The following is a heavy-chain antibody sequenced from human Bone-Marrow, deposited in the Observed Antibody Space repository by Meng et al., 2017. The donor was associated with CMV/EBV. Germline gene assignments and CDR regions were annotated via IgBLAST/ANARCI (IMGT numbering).Heavy chain of an antibody. CDR2: IKSKTDGGTT. CDR3: TTDLWIVVVPAAIRP. CDR1: GFTFSNAW. Sequence: GESLKISCAASGFTFSNAWMSWVRQAPGKGLEWVGRIKSKTDGGTTDYAAPVKGRFTISRDDSKNTLYLLMNSLKTEDTAVYYCTTDLWIVVVPAAIRPWGQGTLVTVSS. D-gene: IGHD2-2*02. V-gene: IGHV3-15*01. J-gene: IGHJ5*02.